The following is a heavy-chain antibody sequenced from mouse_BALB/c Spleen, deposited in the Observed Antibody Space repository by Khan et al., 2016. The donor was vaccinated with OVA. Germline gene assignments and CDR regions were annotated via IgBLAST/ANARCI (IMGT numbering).Heavy chain of an antibody. CDR2: ISYSGVT. V-gene: IGHV3-2*02. CDR1: GYSISSGYA. CDR3: ERGNYYGYSFDY. J-gene: IGHJ2*01. D-gene: IGHD1-1*01. Sequence: EVKLLESGPGLVKPSQSLSLTCTVTGYSISSGYAWNWIRQFPGNKLEWMGYISYSGVTISTPSLKSRLYITRHTSKNQFFLQLNTVTTEDTATYYCERGNYYGYSFDYWGQGTTLTVSS.